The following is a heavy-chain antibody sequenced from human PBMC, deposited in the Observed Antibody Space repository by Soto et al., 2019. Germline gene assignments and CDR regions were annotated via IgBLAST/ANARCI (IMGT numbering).Heavy chain of an antibody. D-gene: IGHD6-25*01. CDR3: ARPHGGSSGWDNWFDP. Sequence: SETLSLTCSVSGDSITNGYYYWSWIRQHPGKGLEWIGYIYYSGSAYYNPSFKSRVTISVDTSKNQFSLKLSSVTAADTAVYYCARPHGGSSGWDNWFDPWGQGTLVTVSS. CDR2: IYYSGSA. J-gene: IGHJ5*02. CDR1: GDSITNGYYY. V-gene: IGHV4-31*03.